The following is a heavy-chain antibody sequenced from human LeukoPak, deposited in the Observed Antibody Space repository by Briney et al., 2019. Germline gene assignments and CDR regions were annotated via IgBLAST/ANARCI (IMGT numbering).Heavy chain of an antibody. Sequence: GGSLRLSCAASGFTFSSYSMNWVRQAPGKGLEWVSSISSSGSYIYYADSVKGRFTISRDNAKNSLYLQMNSLRAEDTAVYYCARVSLAATNFWGQGTLVTVSS. J-gene: IGHJ4*02. CDR1: GFTFSSYS. CDR3: ARVSLAATNF. D-gene: IGHD2-15*01. V-gene: IGHV3-21*01. CDR2: ISSSGSYI.